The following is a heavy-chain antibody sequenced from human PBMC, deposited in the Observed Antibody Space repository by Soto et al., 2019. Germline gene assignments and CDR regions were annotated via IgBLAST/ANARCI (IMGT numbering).Heavy chain of an antibody. CDR3: ARVRGYYDSSGFDS. CDR2: ISGGGGSTR. CDR1: GFTFSDYY. V-gene: IGHV3-11*01. Sequence: GGSLRLSCAASGFTFSDYYMSWIRQAPGKGLEWVSYISGGGGSTRSYADSVKGRFTISRDNAQNSLYLQMNSLRAEDTAVYYCARVRGYYDSSGFDSWGQGTLVTVSS. J-gene: IGHJ4*02. D-gene: IGHD3-22*01.